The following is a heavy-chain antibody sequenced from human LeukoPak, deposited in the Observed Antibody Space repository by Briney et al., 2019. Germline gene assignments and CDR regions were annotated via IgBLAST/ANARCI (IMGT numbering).Heavy chain of an antibody. Sequence: ASVKVSCKASGYTFTGYYMHWVRQAPGQGLEWMGWINPNSGGTNYAQKFQGRVTMTRDTSISTAYMDLSRLRSDDTAVYYCARGPPWAMGGYYDSSGYSPTLGAFDIWGQGTMVTVSS. CDR2: INPNSGGT. V-gene: IGHV1-2*02. CDR1: GYTFTGYY. CDR3: ARGPPWAMGGYYDSSGYSPTLGAFDI. D-gene: IGHD3-22*01. J-gene: IGHJ3*02.